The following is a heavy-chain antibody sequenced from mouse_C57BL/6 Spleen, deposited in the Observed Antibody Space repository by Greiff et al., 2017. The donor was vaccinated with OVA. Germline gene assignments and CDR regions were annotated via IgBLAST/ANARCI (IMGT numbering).Heavy chain of an antibody. CDR3: ARGGVGYGSSYGAY. CDR2: IYPGSGST. CDR1: GYTFTSYW. D-gene: IGHD1-1*01. J-gene: IGHJ3*01. V-gene: IGHV1-55*01. Sequence: QVQLQQPGAELVKPGASVKMSCKASGYTFTSYWITWVKQRPGQGLEWIGDIYPGSGSTNYNEKFKSKATLTVDTSSSTAYMQLSSLTSEDSAVYYCARGGVGYGSSYGAYWGQGTLVTVSA.